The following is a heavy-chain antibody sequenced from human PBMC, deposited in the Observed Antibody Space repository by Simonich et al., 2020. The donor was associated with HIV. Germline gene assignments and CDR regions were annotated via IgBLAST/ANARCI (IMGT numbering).Heavy chain of an antibody. Sequence: QVQLVQSGPEVKKTGASVKVSCKASGYTFSNYGISWVRQAPGQGLEWMGWIRVYNGDTKYAQKIQDRVTMTRDTSISTAYMELSRLRSDDTAVYYGARDRIAAAGTDSFDYWGQGTLVTVSS. CDR2: IRVYNGDT. J-gene: IGHJ4*02. V-gene: IGHV1-18*01. D-gene: IGHD6-13*01. CDR3: ARDRIAAAGTDSFDY. CDR1: GYTFSNYG.